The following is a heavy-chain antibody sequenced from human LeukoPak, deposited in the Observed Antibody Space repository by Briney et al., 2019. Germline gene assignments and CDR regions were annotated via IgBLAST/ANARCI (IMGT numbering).Heavy chain of an antibody. CDR3: ARDGGFGELPDY. Sequence: TLKPSCKPSRYTLTGFYMPWVRQAPGPGLEWMGWINPNSGGTNYAQKFQGRVTMTRDTSISTAYMELSRLRSDDTAVYYCARDGGFGELPDYWGQGTLVTVSS. J-gene: IGHJ4*02. CDR2: INPNSGGT. V-gene: IGHV1-2*02. D-gene: IGHD3-10*01. CDR1: RYTLTGFY.